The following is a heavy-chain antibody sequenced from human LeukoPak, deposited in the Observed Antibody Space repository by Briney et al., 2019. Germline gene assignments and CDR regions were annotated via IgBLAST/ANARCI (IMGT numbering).Heavy chain of an antibody. D-gene: IGHD2-2*01. CDR2: IYYSGST. V-gene: IGHV4-39*02. CDR3: ARDRPGYCSSTSCHYYFDY. J-gene: IGHJ4*02. Sequence: PSETLSLTCTVSGGSISSSSYYWGWIRQPPGKGLEWIGSIYYSGSTYYNPSLKSRVTISVDTSKNQFSLKLSSVTAADTAVYYCARDRPGYCSSTSCHYYFDYWGQGTLVTVSS. CDR1: GGSISSSSYY.